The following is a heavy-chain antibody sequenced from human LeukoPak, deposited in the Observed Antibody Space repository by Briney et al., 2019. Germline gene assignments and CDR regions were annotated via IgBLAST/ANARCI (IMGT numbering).Heavy chain of an antibody. Sequence: SETLSLTCTVSGGSISSYYWSWIRQPPGKGLEWIGYIYYSGSTNHNPSLKSRVTISVDTSKNQFSLKLSSVTAADTAVYYCARAMVLGYYYYYGMDVWGQGTTVTVSS. V-gene: IGHV4-59*08. CDR3: ARAMVLGYYYYYGMDV. CDR2: IYYSGST. J-gene: IGHJ6*02. CDR1: GGSISSYY. D-gene: IGHD3-10*01.